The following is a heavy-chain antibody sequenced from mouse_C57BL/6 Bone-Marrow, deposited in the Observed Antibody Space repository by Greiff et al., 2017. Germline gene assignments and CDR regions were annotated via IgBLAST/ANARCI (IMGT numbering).Heavy chain of an antibody. J-gene: IGHJ2*01. Sequence: QVQLQQSGAELARPGASVKLSCKASGYTFTSYGISWVKQRTGQGLEWIGEIYPSSGNTNYNEKFKGKATLTADKSSSTAYMELSSLTSEDSAVYFCARDYYYGSSYRFDYWGQGTTLTVSS. D-gene: IGHD1-1*01. V-gene: IGHV1-81*01. CDR1: GYTFTSYG. CDR2: IYPSSGNT. CDR3: ARDYYYGSSYRFDY.